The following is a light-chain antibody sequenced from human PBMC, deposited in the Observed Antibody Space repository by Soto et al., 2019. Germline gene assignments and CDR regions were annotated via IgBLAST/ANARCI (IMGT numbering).Light chain of an antibody. CDR1: SSNIGNNY. CDR2: DNN. J-gene: IGLJ2*01. Sequence: QSVLTQPPSVSAAPGQKVTISCSGSSSNIGNNYVSWYQQLPGTAPKLLIYDNNKRPSGIPDRFSSSKSGTSGTLDITGLQTGDEADYYCATWDGSLPAEVFGGGTKLTVL. V-gene: IGLV1-51*01. CDR3: ATWDGSLPAEV.